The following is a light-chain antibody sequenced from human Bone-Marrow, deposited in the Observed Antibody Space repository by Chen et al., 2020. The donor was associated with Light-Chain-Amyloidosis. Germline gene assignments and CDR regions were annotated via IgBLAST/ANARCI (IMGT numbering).Light chain of an antibody. CDR2: DVS. CDR3: SSNTSSSTLA. CDR1: SSDVGAYNY. J-gene: IGLJ2*01. V-gene: IGLV2-14*01. Sequence: QSALTQPASVSGSPGQSITISCTGTSSDVGAYNYVSWYQQHPGKAPKLMIYDVSNRPSGVSSRFSGSKSGNTASLTISGLQAEDEADYYCSSNTSSSTLAFGGGTKLTVL.